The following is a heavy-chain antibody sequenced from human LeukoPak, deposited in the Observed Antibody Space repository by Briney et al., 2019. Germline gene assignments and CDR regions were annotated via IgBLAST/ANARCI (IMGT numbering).Heavy chain of an antibody. Sequence: ASVKVSCKASGGTFSSYVINRVRQAPGQGLEWMGGILPIFGTAIYAQHFQGRLTITADESTNSAYMELNRLRSDDTAVYYCARAEDQGRYFDWLPGFDPWGQGTLVTVSS. CDR2: ILPIFGTA. J-gene: IGHJ5*02. CDR3: ARAEDQGRYFDWLPGFDP. CDR1: GGTFSSYV. V-gene: IGHV1-69*13. D-gene: IGHD3-9*01.